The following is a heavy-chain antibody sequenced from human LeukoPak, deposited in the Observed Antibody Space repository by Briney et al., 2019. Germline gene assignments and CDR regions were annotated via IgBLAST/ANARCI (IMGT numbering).Heavy chain of an antibody. V-gene: IGHV1-3*03. Sequence: GASVKVSCKASGYTFTSYGISWVRQAPGQRLEWMGWINAGNGNTKYSQEFQGRVTITRDTSASTAYMELSSLRSEDMAVYYCAVTRSGSYDFDYWGQGTLVTVSS. CDR2: INAGNGNT. J-gene: IGHJ4*02. D-gene: IGHD1-26*01. CDR1: GYTFTSYG. CDR3: AVTRSGSYDFDY.